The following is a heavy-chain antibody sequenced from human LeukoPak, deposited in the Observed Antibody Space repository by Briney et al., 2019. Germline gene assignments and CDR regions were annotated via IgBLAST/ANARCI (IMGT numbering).Heavy chain of an antibody. Sequence: GGSLRLSCAASGFTFSSYWMHWVRQAPGKGLVWVSRINSDGSSTSYADSVKRRFTISRDNAKNTLYLQMNRLRAEDTAVYYCARDQHSSSWYIDYWGQGTLVTVSS. V-gene: IGHV3-74*01. CDR3: ARDQHSSSWYIDY. J-gene: IGHJ4*02. D-gene: IGHD6-13*01. CDR2: INSDGSST. CDR1: GFTFSSYW.